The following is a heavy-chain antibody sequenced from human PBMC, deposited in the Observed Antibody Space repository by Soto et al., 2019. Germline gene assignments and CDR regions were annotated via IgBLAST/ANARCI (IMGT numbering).Heavy chain of an antibody. CDR3: ATRSGDYVGWFDP. J-gene: IGHJ5*02. D-gene: IGHD4-17*01. Sequence: QRQLRESGPGLVKPSETLSLTCTVSGGSIIGSGFHWAWIRQPPGKGLEWIGSIYYSGTANYSPSLKSRLAIAVDTSKNQFSLRLSSVTAADTAVYYCATRSGDYVGWFDPWGQGTRVTVSS. V-gene: IGHV4-39*01. CDR2: IYYSGTA. CDR1: GGSIIGSGFH.